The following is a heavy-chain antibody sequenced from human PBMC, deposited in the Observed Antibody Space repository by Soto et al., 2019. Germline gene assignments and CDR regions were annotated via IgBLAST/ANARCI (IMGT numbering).Heavy chain of an antibody. D-gene: IGHD5-12*01. CDR1: GVTFSSYW. CDR2: INSDGSST. Sequence: GSLRLSCAASGVTFSSYWMHWVRQAPGKGLVWVSRINSDGSSTSYADSVKGRFTISRDNAKNTLYLQMNSLRAEDTAVYYCARVXXXYDXYYYGMDVSGTAPTVTVSS. J-gene: IGHJ6*04. V-gene: IGHV3-74*01. CDR3: ARVXXXYDXYYYGMDV.